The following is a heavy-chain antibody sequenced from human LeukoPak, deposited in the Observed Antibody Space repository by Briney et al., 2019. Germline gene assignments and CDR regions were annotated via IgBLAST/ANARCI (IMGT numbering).Heavy chain of an antibody. V-gene: IGHV1-18*01. Sequence: GASVKVSCKASGYTFISYGISWVRQAPGQGLEWMGWSNAYNGNTNYAQKLQGRVTMTTDTSTSTAYMELRSLRSDDTAVYYCARDGLAYCSSTSCYSTIGYWGQGTLVTVSS. D-gene: IGHD2-2*01. CDR2: SNAYNGNT. CDR3: ARDGLAYCSSTSCYSTIGY. CDR1: GYTFISYG. J-gene: IGHJ4*02.